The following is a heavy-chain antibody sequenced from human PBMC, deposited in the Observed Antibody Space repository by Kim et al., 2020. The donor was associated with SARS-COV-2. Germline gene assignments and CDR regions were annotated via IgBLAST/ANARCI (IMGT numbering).Heavy chain of an antibody. Sequence: GGSLRLSCAASGFSFSDYYMSWIRQAPGKGLEWVAYINSDGSSLKYAASVNGRFTVSRNNAKKALSLQMNSLTPEDTAVYYWMREHNYWCQGTIVTVSS. CDR1: GFSFSDYY. D-gene: IGHD2-21*01. CDR2: INSDGSSL. J-gene: IGHJ1*01. V-gene: IGHV3-11*01. CDR3: MREHNY.